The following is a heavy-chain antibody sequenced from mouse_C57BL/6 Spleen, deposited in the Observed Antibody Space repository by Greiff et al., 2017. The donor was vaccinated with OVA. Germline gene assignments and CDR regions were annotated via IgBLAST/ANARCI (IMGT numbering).Heavy chain of an antibody. Sequence: EVKLVESGPELVKPGASVKMSCKASGYTFTDYNMHWVKQSHGKSLEWIGYINPNNGGTSYNQKFKGKATLTVNKSTSTAYMELRSLTAEDSAVYYCARSYYGSSNCWSQGTTLTVSS. CDR3: ARSYYGSSNC. CDR1: GYTFTDYN. V-gene: IGHV1-22*01. CDR2: INPNNGGT. J-gene: IGHJ2*01. D-gene: IGHD1-1*01.